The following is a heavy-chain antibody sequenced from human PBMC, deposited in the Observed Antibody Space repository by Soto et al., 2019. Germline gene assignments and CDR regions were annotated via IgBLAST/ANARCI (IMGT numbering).Heavy chain of an antibody. D-gene: IGHD3-3*01. J-gene: IGHJ4*02. Sequence: QVQLHQWGAGLLKPSETLSLTCGVYNGSFMGYYWTWVRQPPGKGLEWIGEINHFGSPHYNPSLKSRVAISIDTSKHQFSLSLRSLTAADTAVYYCASLNGGRFLDKGDYWGQGILVTVSS. V-gene: IGHV4-34*01. CDR3: ASLNGGRFLDKGDY. CDR1: NGSFMGYY. CDR2: INHFGSP.